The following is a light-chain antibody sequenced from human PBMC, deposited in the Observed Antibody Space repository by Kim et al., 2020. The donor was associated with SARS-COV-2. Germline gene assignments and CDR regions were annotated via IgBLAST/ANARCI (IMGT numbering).Light chain of an antibody. CDR1: KLGDKY. CDR3: QAWDNTWV. Sequence: SYELTQPPSVSVSPGQTVTITCSGDKLGDKYSSWYQQQPGQAPVLVIYQDTKRPSGIPERFAGSNSGNTATLTISGAQAMDEADYYCQAWDNTWVFGGGT. J-gene: IGLJ3*02. CDR2: QDT. V-gene: IGLV3-1*01.